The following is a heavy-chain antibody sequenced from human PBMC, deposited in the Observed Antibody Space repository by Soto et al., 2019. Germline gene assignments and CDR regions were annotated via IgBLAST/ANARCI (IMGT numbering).Heavy chain of an antibody. CDR3: SKDHGEAWDAHDAFDI. V-gene: IGHV3-23*01. CDR2: ISGSGGST. CDR1: GVNFSSYG. Sequence: GGALRISGEGRGVNFSSYGMSWVRQAQGKGLEWVSAISGSGGSTYYADSVKGRFTISRDNSKNTLYLQMNSLRAEDTAVYYCSKDHGEAWDAHDAFDIWGQGTMVTVSS. D-gene: IGHD4-17*01. J-gene: IGHJ3*02.